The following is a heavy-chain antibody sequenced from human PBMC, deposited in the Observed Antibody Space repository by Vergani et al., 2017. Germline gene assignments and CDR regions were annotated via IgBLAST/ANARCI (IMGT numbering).Heavy chain of an antibody. J-gene: IGHJ5*02. CDR1: GFTFSNSA. Sequence: EVHLLESGGGQVEAGGSLRLSCVASGFTFSNSAMSWARQAPGKGLEWVSAISGSGGSTYYADSVKGRFTISRDNSKNTLYLQMNSLRAEDTAVYYCAKDQYGELWDWFDPWGQGTLVTVSS. CDR3: AKDQYGELWDWFDP. CDR2: ISGSGGST. D-gene: IGHD3-16*01. V-gene: IGHV3-23*01.